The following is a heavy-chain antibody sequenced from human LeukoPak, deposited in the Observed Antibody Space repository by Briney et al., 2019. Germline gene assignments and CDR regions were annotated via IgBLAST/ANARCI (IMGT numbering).Heavy chain of an antibody. Sequence: GGSLRLSCAASGFTFNTYAMSWVRQAPGKGLEWVSGISASGGSTYYADSVKGRFTISRDNSKNTLYLQMNSLRAEDTAVYYCAKDPLRWELLYYFDYWGQGTLVTVSS. CDR3: AKDPLRWELLYYFDY. CDR2: ISASGGST. D-gene: IGHD1-26*01. V-gene: IGHV3-23*01. CDR1: GFTFNTYA. J-gene: IGHJ4*02.